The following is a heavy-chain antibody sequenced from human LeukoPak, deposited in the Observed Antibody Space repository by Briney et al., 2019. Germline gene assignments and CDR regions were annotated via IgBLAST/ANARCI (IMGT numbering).Heavy chain of an antibody. CDR1: GGSISSGSYN. Sequence: SQTLSLTCTVSGGSISSGSYNWGWLRQPEGKGREGIGGIYTSGSTNYNPSLKSRVTLSVDPSKNQFSLKLSSVTAADTAVYYCARFLVAVDAFDIWGQGTMVTVSS. CDR2: IYTSGST. J-gene: IGHJ3*02. CDR3: ARFLVAVDAFDI. V-gene: IGHV4-61*02. D-gene: IGHD2-8*02.